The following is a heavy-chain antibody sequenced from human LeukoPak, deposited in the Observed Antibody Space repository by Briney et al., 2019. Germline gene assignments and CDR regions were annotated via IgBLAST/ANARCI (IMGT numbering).Heavy chain of an antibody. CDR1: GFTFSSHG. Sequence: PGGSLRLSCAASGFTFSSHGMHWVRQAPGKGLEWLAGIRDGGSNKYYADSVKGRLTISRDNSKNMLYLQMNSLRVEDTAIYYCARVDGYNGLDYWARRTGVRVST. V-gene: IGHV3-33*01. CDR3: ARVDGYNGLDY. CDR2: IRDGGSNK. J-gene: IGHJ4*02. D-gene: IGHD5-24*01.